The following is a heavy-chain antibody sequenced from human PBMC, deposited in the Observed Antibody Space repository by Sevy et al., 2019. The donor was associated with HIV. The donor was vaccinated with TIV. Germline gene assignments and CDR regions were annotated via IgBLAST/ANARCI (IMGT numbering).Heavy chain of an antibody. D-gene: IGHD6-19*01. Sequence: GGSLRLSCAASGFTFSSYGMHWVRQAPGKGLEWVAFIRYDGSNKYYADSVKGRFTISRDNSKNTLYLQMNSLRAEDTAVYYCAKGIAVADSRIDYWGQGTLVTVSS. CDR2: IRYDGSNK. CDR1: GFTFSSYG. CDR3: AKGIAVADSRIDY. V-gene: IGHV3-30*02. J-gene: IGHJ4*02.